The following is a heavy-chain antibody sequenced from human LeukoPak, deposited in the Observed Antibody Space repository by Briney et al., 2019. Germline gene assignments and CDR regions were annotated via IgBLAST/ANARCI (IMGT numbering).Heavy chain of an antibody. CDR3: ARAPSEIGGYYPEYFRH. J-gene: IGHJ1*01. D-gene: IGHD3-22*01. V-gene: IGHV3-74*01. Sequence: GGSLRLSCAASGFTFSTYWMHWVRQAPGKGLVWVSRIKSDGSTNYADSVKGRFTISRDSAKNTVSLQMNSLGPEDTGVYYCARAPSEIGGYYPEYFRHWGQGTLVTVSS. CDR1: GFTFSTYW. CDR2: IKSDGST.